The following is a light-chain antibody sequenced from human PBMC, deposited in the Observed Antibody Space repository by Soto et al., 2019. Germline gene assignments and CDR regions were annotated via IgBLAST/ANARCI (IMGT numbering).Light chain of an antibody. J-gene: IGKJ4*01. CDR3: HQYGISP. V-gene: IGKV3-20*01. CDR1: KSFSSNY. CDR2: GAP. Sequence: EIVLTQSPGTLSLSPGERATLSCRAVKSFSSNYLAWYHQKPGQPPRLLIYGAPSRATGIPDRFSGSGSGTEFSLTISRLEPEDFAVYYCHQYGISPFGGGTKVEIK.